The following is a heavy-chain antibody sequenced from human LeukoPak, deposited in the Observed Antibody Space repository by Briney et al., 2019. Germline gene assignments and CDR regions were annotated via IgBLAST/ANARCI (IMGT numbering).Heavy chain of an antibody. Sequence: PSETLSLTCTVSGYSISSGYYWGWIRQPPGKGLEWIGSIYHSGSTYYNPSLKSRVTISVDTSKNQFSLKLSSVTAADTAVYYCARRTVGANFDYWGQGTLVTVSS. V-gene: IGHV4-38-2*02. D-gene: IGHD1-26*01. J-gene: IGHJ4*02. CDR3: ARRTVGANFDY. CDR1: GYSISSGYY. CDR2: IYHSGST.